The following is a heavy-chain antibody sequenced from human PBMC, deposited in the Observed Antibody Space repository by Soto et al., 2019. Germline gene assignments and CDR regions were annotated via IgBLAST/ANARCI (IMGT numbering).Heavy chain of an antibody. Sequence: EVQLLESGGGLAQPGGSLRLSCAASAFTFSSYAMSWVRQAPGKGLEWVSAVSGSGDSTYYADSVKGRFTISRDNSKNALDLRMNGLSAEDPAVYYCAKGGASDCPGCTQDYWGQGTLVTVSS. CDR2: VSGSGDST. CDR1: AFTFSSYA. V-gene: IGHV3-23*01. J-gene: IGHJ4*02. D-gene: IGHD2-21*02. CDR3: AKGGASDCPGCTQDY.